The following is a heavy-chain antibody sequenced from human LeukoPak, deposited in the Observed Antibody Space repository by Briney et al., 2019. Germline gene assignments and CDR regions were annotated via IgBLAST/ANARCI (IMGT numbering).Heavy chain of an antibody. D-gene: IGHD3-10*01. Sequence: ASVKVSCKASGYTFTNYYIHWVRQAPGQGLEWMGVINPNGDSTSYAQKFQGRVTTTRDTSTSTVYMELSSLRSEDTAVHYCARSMIRGATYYFDYWGQGTLVTVSS. CDR3: ARSMIRGATYYFDY. V-gene: IGHV1-46*01. CDR2: INPNGDST. J-gene: IGHJ4*02. CDR1: GYTFTNYY.